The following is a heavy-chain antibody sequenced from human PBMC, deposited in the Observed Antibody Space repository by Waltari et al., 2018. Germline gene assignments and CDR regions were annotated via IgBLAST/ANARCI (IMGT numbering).Heavy chain of an antibody. J-gene: IGHJ4*02. CDR3: ARMTTVTTYTAAYYFDY. CDR1: GGTFSSYA. CDR2: LIPILGTA. Sequence: QVQLVQSGAEVKKPGSSVKVSCKASGGTFSSYAISWVRQAPGQGLEWMGGLIPILGTANYAQKFQGRVTITADESTSTAYMELSSLRSEDTAVYYCARMTTVTTYTAAYYFDYWGQGTLVTVSS. V-gene: IGHV1-69*12. D-gene: IGHD4-17*01.